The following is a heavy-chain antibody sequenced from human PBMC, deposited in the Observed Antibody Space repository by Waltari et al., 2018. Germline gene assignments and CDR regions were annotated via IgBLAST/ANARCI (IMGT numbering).Heavy chain of an antibody. D-gene: IGHD3-22*01. V-gene: IGHV3-23*01. J-gene: IGHJ4*02. CDR2: ISGSGGST. CDR3: AKNNYYDSSGYYYVLDY. Sequence: EVQLLESGGGLVQPGGSLRLSCAASGFTFSSYAMSWVRQAPGKGLEWVSAISGSGGSTYYADSVKGRFTISRDNSKNTLYLQMNSLRAEDTAVYYCAKNNYYDSSGYYYVLDYWGQGTLVTVSS. CDR1: GFTFSSYA.